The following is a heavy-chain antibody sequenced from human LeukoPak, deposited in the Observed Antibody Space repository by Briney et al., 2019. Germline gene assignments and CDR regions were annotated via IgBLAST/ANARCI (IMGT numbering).Heavy chain of an antibody. V-gene: IGHV3-30*18. D-gene: IGHD6-19*01. J-gene: IGHJ4*02. CDR1: GFTFRNYG. CDR3: AKADSSDWYNLDF. CDR2: ISYGGNYK. Sequence: GGSLRLSCAASGFTFRNYGMHWVRQAPGKGLEWVAVISYGGNYKFYADSLKGRFTISRDTSRDTLYLQMNSLRAEDTAVYYCAKADSSDWYNLDFWGQGTLVTVST.